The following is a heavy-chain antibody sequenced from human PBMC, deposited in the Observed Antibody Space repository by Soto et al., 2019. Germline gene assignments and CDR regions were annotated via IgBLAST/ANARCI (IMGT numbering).Heavy chain of an antibody. CDR2: IDTTGSTT. CDR3: ASVSAAQYYYGMDA. Sequence: EVQLLESGGGLVQPGGSLRLSCAASEFTFSTYWMHWVRQAPGKGLEWVARIDTTGSTTTYAGSVQGRFTISRDNAKNTLYLQMHSVRDEDTAVYYCASVSAAQYYYGMDAWGQGTTVTVSS. J-gene: IGHJ6*02. D-gene: IGHD4-4*01. V-gene: IGHV3-74*01. CDR1: EFTFSTYW.